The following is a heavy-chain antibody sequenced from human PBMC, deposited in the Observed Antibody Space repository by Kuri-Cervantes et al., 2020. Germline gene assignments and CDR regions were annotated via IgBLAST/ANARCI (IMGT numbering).Heavy chain of an antibody. Sequence: SETLSLTCAVYGGSFSGYYWSWIRQPPGKGLEWIGEINHSGSTNYNPSLKSRVIISVDTSKNQFSLKLSSVTAADTAVYYCAASYYYGSGSYEGWGQGTKVTVSS. J-gene: IGHJ3*01. D-gene: IGHD3-10*01. V-gene: IGHV4-34*01. CDR3: AASYYYGSGSYEG. CDR2: INHSGST. CDR1: GGSFSGYY.